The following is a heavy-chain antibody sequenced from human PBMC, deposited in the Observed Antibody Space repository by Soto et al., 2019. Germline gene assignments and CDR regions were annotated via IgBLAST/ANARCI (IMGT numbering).Heavy chain of an antibody. CDR3: AIEVWGRGGYYLDS. Sequence: QVHVVQSGAEVKKPGSSVKVTCKAFGGTFNSFGINWVRQAPGQGLEWMGGIIPAFGTTKYAQKFRDRVTLVVDGSTSTSYMELSSLTSDDTAVYYCAIEVWGRGGYYLDSWGQGTLVTVSS. CDR1: GGTFNSFG. J-gene: IGHJ4*02. V-gene: IGHV1-69*01. D-gene: IGHD7-27*01. CDR2: IIPAFGTT.